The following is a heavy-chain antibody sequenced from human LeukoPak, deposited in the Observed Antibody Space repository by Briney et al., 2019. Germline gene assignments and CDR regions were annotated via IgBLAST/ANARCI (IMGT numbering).Heavy chain of an antibody. J-gene: IGHJ4*02. CDR1: GGSFSGYY. D-gene: IGHD5-18*01. CDR2: INHSGST. CDR3: ARGPDSYGYPSFDY. Sequence: PSETLSLTCAVYGGSFSGYYWSWIRQPPGKGLEWIGEINHSGSTNYNPSLKSRVTISVDTSKNQFSLKLSSVTAADTAVYYCARGPDSYGYPSFDYWAREPWSPSPQ. V-gene: IGHV4-34*01.